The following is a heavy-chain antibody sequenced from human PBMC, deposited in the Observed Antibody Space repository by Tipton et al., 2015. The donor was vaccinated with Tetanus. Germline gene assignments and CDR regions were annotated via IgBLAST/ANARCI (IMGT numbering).Heavy chain of an antibody. CDR2: INPNDGER. D-gene: IGHD3-3*01. CDR3: ARANYDFPNKGPFDF. Sequence: QSGAEVKKPGASVKISCKASGYAFTSYLIHWVRQAPGQGLEWMGIINPNDGERMYAQRFQGRLTMTRDTSTTTVYMDLSSLGSDDTAVYYCARANYDFPNKGPFDFWGQGILVVVSS. J-gene: IGHJ4*02. V-gene: IGHV1-46*01. CDR1: GYAFTSYL.